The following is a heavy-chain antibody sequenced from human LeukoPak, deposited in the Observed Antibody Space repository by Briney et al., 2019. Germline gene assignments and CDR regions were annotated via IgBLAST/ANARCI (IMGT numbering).Heavy chain of an antibody. V-gene: IGHV3-30-3*01. CDR1: GFTFSSYA. CDR2: ISYDGSNK. CDR3: ASSRGWYYFDY. Sequence: SGGSLRLSCAAAGFTFSSYAMHWVRQAPGKGLEWVAVISYDGSNKYYADSVKGRFTISRDNSKNTLYLQMNSLRAEDTAVYYCASSRGWYYFDYWGQGTLVTVSS. J-gene: IGHJ4*02. D-gene: IGHD6-19*01.